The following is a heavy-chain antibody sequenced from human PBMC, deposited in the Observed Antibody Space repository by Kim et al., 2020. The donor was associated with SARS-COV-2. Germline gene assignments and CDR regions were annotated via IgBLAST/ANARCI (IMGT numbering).Heavy chain of an antibody. Sequence: GASLRLSCAASGFTFSSYAMSWVRQAPGKGLEWVSAISGSGGSTYYADSVKGRFTISRDNSKNTLYLQMNSLRAEDTAVYYCAKDRTRITMVRGVIWWGQGTLVTVSS. J-gene: IGHJ4*02. D-gene: IGHD3-10*01. V-gene: IGHV3-23*01. CDR2: ISGSGGST. CDR1: GFTFSSYA. CDR3: AKDRTRITMVRGVIW.